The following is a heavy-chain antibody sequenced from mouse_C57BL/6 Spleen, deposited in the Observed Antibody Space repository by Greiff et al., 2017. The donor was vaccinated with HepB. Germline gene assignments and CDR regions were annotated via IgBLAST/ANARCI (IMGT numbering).Heavy chain of an antibody. CDR3: SRENDDYDEAYYARDY. V-gene: IGHV1-78*01. CDR1: GYTFTDHT. Sequence: VQLQQSDAELVKPGASVKISCKVSGYTFTDHTIHWMKQRPEQGLEWIGYIYPRDGSTKYNEKFKGKATLTADKSSSTAYMQLNSLTSEDSAVYFCSRENDDYDEAYYARDYWGQGTSVTVSS. CDR2: IYPRDGST. D-gene: IGHD2-4*01. J-gene: IGHJ4*01.